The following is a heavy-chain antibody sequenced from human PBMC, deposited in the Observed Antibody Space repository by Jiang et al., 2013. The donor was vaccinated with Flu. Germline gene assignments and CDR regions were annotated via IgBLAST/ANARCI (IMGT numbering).Heavy chain of an antibody. J-gene: IGHJ4*02. CDR1: GFTFDDYA. CDR2: ISWNSGSI. V-gene: IGHV3-9*01. CDR3: AVWEFDY. D-gene: IGHD1-26*01. Sequence: LVQPGRSLRLSCAASGFTFDDYAMHWVRQAPGKGLEWVSGISWNSGSIGYADSVKGRFTISRDNAKNSLYLQMNSLRAEDTALYYCAVWEFDYWGQGTLVTVSS.